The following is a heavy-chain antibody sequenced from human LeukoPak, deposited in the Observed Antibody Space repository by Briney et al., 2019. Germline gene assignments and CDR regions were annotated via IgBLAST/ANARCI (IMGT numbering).Heavy chain of an antibody. CDR2: IYTSGST. CDR3: ARHGDIVVVPAANYFDY. J-gene: IGHJ4*02. Sequence: PSETLSLTCTVSGGSISSYYWSWIRQPAGKGLEWIGRIYTSGSTNYNPSLKSRVTMSVDTSKNQFSLKLSSVTAADTAVYYCARHGDIVVVPAANYFDYWGQGTLVTVSS. CDR1: GGSISSYY. V-gene: IGHV4-4*07. D-gene: IGHD2-2*01.